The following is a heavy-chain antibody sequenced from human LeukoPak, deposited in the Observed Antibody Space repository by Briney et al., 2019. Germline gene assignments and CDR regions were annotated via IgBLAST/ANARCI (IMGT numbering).Heavy chain of an antibody. CDR2: IYAGGRT. D-gene: IGHD2-2*01. Sequence: PGGSLEPSGAASGLPVIAISIGWGPRAPGGGLEWVSCIYAGGRTYYADSVKGRFTISRHNSNNTLYLQMNSLRPEDTAVYYCARVIYQLVFDFWGQGTRVSVSS. CDR3: ARVIYQLVFDF. J-gene: IGHJ4*02. V-gene: IGHV3-53*04. CDR1: GLPVIAIS.